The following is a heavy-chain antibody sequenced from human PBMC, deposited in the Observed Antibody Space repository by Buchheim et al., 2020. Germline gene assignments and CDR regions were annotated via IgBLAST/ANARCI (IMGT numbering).Heavy chain of an antibody. CDR2: ISSSSDSM. CDR1: GFTFSSYS. Sequence: VQLVESGGGLVKPGGSLRLSCAASGFTFSSYSMSWVRQAPGKGLEWVSFISSSSDSMYYADSVTGRFTISRDNAKNSLYLQMNSLRAEDTAVYYCARDNYYGSGSYLTFFDYWGQGTL. CDR3: ARDNYYGSGSYLTFFDY. D-gene: IGHD3-10*01. J-gene: IGHJ4*02. V-gene: IGHV3-21*01.